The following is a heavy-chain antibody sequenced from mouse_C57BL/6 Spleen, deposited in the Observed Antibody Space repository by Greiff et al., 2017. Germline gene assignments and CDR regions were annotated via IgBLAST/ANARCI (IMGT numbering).Heavy chain of an antibody. CDR1: GFNFSDYG. V-gene: IGHV5-17*01. Sequence: DVKLVESGGGLVKPGGSLKLSCAASGFNFSDYGMHWVRQAPEKGLEWVAYISSGSSTIYYADTVQGRFTISKDNAKNTLFLQMTSLRSEDTAMFYCARISNYGFAYWGQETLVTVSA. J-gene: IGHJ3*01. D-gene: IGHD2-5*01. CDR2: ISSGSSTI. CDR3: ARISNYGFAY.